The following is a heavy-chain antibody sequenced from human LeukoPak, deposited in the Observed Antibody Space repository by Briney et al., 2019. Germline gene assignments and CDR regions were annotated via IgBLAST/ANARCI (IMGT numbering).Heavy chain of an antibody. CDR3: ARSRTRRDSSGSRRDY. D-gene: IGHD3-22*01. CDR1: GFTFSSYS. J-gene: IGHJ4*02. Sequence: GGSLRLSCAASGFTFSSYSMNWVRQAPGKGLEWVSSISSSSSYIYYADSVKGRFTISRDNAKNSLYLQMNSLRAEDTAVYYCARSRTRRDSSGSRRDYWGQGTLVTVSS. V-gene: IGHV3-21*01. CDR2: ISSSSSYI.